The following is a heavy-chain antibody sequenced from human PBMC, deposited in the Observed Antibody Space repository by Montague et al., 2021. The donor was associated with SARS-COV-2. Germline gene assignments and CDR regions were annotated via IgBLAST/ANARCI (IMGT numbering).Heavy chain of an antibody. V-gene: IGHV3-33*01. D-gene: IGHD3-9*01. CDR1: GFTFSSYG. CDR3: SRDDYDILTGYYRSDY. CDR2: IWYDGSNQ. J-gene: IGHJ4*02. Sequence: SLRLSCAASGFTFSSYGLHWVRQAPGKGLEWVAVIWYDGSNQYYSYSXXVLFTISRDNSKNTLYLQMNSLRAEDTAVSYCSRDDYDILTGYYRSDYWGQGTLVTVSS.